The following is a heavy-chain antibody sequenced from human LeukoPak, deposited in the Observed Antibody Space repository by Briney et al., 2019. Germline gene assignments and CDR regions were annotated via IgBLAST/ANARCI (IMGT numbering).Heavy chain of an antibody. Sequence: GGSLRLSCAASGFTFSSYWMSWVRQAPGKGLEWVANIKQDGSEEYYVDSVKGRFTISRDNAKNSLYLQMNSLRAEDTAVYYCARDGYYYDSSGYPLYYYYYYGMDVWGQGTTVTVSS. D-gene: IGHD3-22*01. V-gene: IGHV3-7*01. J-gene: IGHJ6*02. CDR2: IKQDGSEE. CDR3: ARDGYYYDSSGYPLYYYYYYGMDV. CDR1: GFTFSSYW.